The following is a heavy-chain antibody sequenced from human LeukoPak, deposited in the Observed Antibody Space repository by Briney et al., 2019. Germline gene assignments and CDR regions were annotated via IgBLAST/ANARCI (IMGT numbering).Heavy chain of an antibody. Sequence: GGSLRLSCAASGFTFSSYGMHWVRQAPGKGLEWVANIKQDGSEKYYVDSVKGRFTISRDNAKNSLYLQMNSLRAEDTAVYYCASPYSSSWGRLALFDYWGQGTLVTVSS. J-gene: IGHJ4*02. CDR2: IKQDGSEK. CDR1: GFTFSSYG. V-gene: IGHV3-7*01. CDR3: ASPYSSSWGRLALFDY. D-gene: IGHD6-13*01.